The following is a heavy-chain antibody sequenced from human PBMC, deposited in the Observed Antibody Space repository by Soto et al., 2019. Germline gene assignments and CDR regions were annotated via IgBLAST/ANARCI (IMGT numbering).Heavy chain of an antibody. J-gene: IGHJ6*02. D-gene: IGHD3-9*01. V-gene: IGHV1-2*04. CDR2: INPNSGGT. Sequence: ASVKVSCKASGYTFTGYYMHWVRQSPVQGLEWMGWINPNSGGTNYAQKFQGWVTMTRDTSISTAYMELSRLRSDDTAVYYCARDLVGYYDILTGYRYYYYYGMDVWGQATTVTVSS. CDR3: ARDLVGYYDILTGYRYYYYYGMDV. CDR1: GYTFTGYY.